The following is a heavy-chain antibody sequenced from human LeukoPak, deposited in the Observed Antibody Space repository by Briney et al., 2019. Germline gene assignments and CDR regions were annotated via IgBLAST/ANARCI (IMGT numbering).Heavy chain of an antibody. Sequence: PGGSLRLSCAVSEFTASSNYMSWVRQAPGKGLEWVSVIYSGGTTYYADSVKGRFTISRDNSKNTLYLQMNSLRAEDTAVYYCASMRSFYFDYWGQGTLVTVSS. J-gene: IGHJ4*02. D-gene: IGHD3-10*01. CDR1: EFTASSNY. CDR2: IYSGGTT. CDR3: ASMRSFYFDY. V-gene: IGHV3-66*01.